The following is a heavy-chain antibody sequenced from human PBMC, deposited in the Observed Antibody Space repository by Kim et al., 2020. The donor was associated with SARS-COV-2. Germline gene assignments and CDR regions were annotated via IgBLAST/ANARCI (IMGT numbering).Heavy chain of an antibody. CDR2: IYYSGNT. CDR3: ARGRGAPAAHNNWFDP. CDR1: AGSINSYS. Sequence: SETLSLTCTVSAGSINSYSWNWIRQPPGKGLEWIGYIYYSGNTNYNPSLKSRVTISVDTSKNQFSLKLSSVTAADTAVYYCARGRGAPAAHNNWFDPWGQGTLAT. J-gene: IGHJ5*02. D-gene: IGHD2-2*01. V-gene: IGHV4-59*01.